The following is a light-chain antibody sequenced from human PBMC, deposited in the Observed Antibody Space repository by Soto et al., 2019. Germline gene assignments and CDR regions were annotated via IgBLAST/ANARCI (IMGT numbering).Light chain of an antibody. CDR3: RQRSTWST. Sequence: PGERATLSCRASQNVGTYIAWYQQKTGQAPTLLIYDASNRDTGIPDRFSGSGSGTDFTLTISSLQPEDFAIYYCRQRSTWSTFGQGTRLDIK. CDR1: QNVGTY. V-gene: IGKV3-11*01. CDR2: DAS. J-gene: IGKJ5*01.